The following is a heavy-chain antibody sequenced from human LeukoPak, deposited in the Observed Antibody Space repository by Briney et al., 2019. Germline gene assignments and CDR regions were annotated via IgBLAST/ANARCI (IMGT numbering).Heavy chain of an antibody. CDR2: INHSGST. CDR3: ARARSSGWFNWFDP. CDR1: GGSFSGYY. J-gene: IGHJ5*02. Sequence: SETLSLTCAVYGGSFSGYYWSWIRQPPGKGLEWIGEINHSGSTNYNPSLKSRVTISVDTSKNQFSLKLSSVTAADTAVYYCARARSSGWFNWFDPWGQGTLVTVSS. D-gene: IGHD6-19*01. V-gene: IGHV4-34*01.